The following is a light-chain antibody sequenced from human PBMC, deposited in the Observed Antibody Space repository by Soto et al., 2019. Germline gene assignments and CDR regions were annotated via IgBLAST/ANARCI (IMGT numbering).Light chain of an antibody. V-gene: IGLV2-14*03. CDR3: SSFRSSSTSYV. Sequence: ALTQPASVSGSPGQSITISCTGTSSDIGDSNYVSWYQQHPGKAPKLVIYDVSNRPSGVSNRFSGSKSANTASLTISGVQAEDEADYYCSSFRSSSTSYVFGTGTKVTVL. CDR1: SSDIGDSNY. CDR2: DVS. J-gene: IGLJ1*01.